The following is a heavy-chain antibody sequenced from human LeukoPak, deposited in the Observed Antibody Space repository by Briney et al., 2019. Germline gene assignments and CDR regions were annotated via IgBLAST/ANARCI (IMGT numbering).Heavy chain of an antibody. CDR2: IAYDGSNE. D-gene: IGHD5-12*01. J-gene: IGHJ6*02. V-gene: IGHV3-30*03. CDR3: ARDRDYWGYGGMDV. Sequence: GGSLRLSCEASGFNFNNFAFHWVRQTPGQGLECVAVIAYDGSNEYYADSVKGRFTFSRDNSKNTVYLQMNNVRPEDTAVYFCARDRDYWGYGGMDVWGRGTTVIVSS. CDR1: GFNFNNFA.